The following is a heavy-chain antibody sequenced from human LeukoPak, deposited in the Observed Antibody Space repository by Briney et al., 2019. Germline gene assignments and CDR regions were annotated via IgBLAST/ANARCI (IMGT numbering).Heavy chain of an antibody. CDR3: ARDRYYDSSGYSYYFDY. D-gene: IGHD3-22*01. CDR1: GFTFSSYG. CDR2: IWCDGSNK. J-gene: IGHJ4*02. Sequence: SGRSLRLSCAASGFTFSSYGMHWVRQAPGKGLEWVAVIWCDGSNKYYADSVKGRFTISRDNSKNTLYLQMNSLRAEDTAVYYCARDRYYDSSGYSYYFDYWGQGTLVTVSS. V-gene: IGHV3-33*01.